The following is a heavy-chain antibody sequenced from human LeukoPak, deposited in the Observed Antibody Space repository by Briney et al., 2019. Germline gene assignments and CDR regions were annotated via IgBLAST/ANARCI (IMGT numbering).Heavy chain of an antibody. J-gene: IGHJ4*02. Sequence: GGSLRLSCAASGFTFSSYWMHWVRQAPGKGLVWVSRINSDGSITSYADSVKGRFTISRDNAKNTLYLQVNSLRAEDTAVYYCVRDLWNFYDSSSSADYWGQGTLVTVSS. CDR3: VRDLWNFYDSSSSADY. CDR2: INSDGSIT. D-gene: IGHD3-22*01. CDR1: GFTFSSYW. V-gene: IGHV3-74*01.